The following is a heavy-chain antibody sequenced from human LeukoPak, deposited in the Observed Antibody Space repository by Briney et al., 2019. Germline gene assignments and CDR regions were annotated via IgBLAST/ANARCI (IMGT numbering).Heavy chain of an antibody. D-gene: IGHD4-17*01. V-gene: IGHV1-69*13. CDR2: IIPIFGTA. CDR3: AKDTTVTTLVGAFDM. Sequence: ASVKVSCKASGGTFSSYAISWVRQAPGQGLEWMGGIIPIFGTANYAQKFQGRVTITADESTSTAYMELSSLRSEDTAFYYCAKDTTVTTLVGAFDMWGQGTMVTVSS. J-gene: IGHJ3*02. CDR1: GGTFSSYA.